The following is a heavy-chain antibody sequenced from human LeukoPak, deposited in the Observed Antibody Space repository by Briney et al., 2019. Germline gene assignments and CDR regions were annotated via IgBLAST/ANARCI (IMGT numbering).Heavy chain of an antibody. CDR1: GGSFSGYY. CDR3: ARVGYYYGSGTDY. V-gene: IGHV4-34*01. J-gene: IGHJ4*02. Sequence: SETLSLTCAVYGGSFSGYYWSWIRQPPGKGLEWSGEINHSGSTNYNPSLKSRVTISVDTSKNQFSLKLSSVTAADTDVYYCARVGYYYGSGTDYWGQGTLVTVSS. D-gene: IGHD3-10*01. CDR2: INHSGST.